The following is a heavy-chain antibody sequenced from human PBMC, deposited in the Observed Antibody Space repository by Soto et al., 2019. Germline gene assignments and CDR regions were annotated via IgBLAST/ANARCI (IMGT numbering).Heavy chain of an antibody. CDR3: ARGYVAAAEFDP. Sequence: QVQLVESGGGVVQPGRSLRLSCAASGFTFSSYAMHWVRQAPDKGLEWVAVISYDGSNKYYADSVKGRFTISRDNSKNTLYLQMNSLRAEDTAVYYCARGYVAAAEFDPWGQGTLVTVSS. V-gene: IGHV3-30-3*01. J-gene: IGHJ5*02. CDR2: ISYDGSNK. CDR1: GFTFSSYA. D-gene: IGHD6-13*01.